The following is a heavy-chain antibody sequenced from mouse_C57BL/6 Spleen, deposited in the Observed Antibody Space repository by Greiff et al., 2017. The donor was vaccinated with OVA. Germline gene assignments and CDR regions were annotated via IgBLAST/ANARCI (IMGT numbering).Heavy chain of an antibody. J-gene: IGHJ4*01. CDR2: IRSKSNNYAT. Sequence: EVHLVESGGGLVQPKGSLKLSCAASGFSFNTYAMNWVRQAPGKGLEWVARIRSKSNNYATYYADSVKDRFTISRDDSESMLYLQMNNLKTEDTAMYYCVGSLYAMDYWGQGTSVTVSS. CDR3: VGSLYAMDY. CDR1: GFSFNTYA. V-gene: IGHV10-1*01.